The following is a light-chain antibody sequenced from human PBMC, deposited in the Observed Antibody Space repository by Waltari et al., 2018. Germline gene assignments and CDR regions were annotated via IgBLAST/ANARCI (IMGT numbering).Light chain of an antibody. Sequence: QSVLTPPPSASASPAQPITISCSGRTSTIGGNDVYWYVYLPGTAPKLLIYKINRLPSGVSERFSGSKSVTSASLAISGLRSEDEAYYYCATWDDSLSGVFGGGTKLTVL. CDR1: TSTIGGND. CDR3: ATWDDSLSGV. V-gene: IGLV1-47*01. CDR2: KIN. J-gene: IGLJ3*02.